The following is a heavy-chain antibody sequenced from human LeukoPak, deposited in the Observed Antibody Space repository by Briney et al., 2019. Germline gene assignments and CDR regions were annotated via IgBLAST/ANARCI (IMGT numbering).Heavy chain of an antibody. CDR2: ITNWSGTI. Sequence: QAGGSLRLSCAASGFAFSDYNMNWVRQAPGKGLEWVSYITNWSGTIYYADSVKGRFTISRDNAKNSLYLQMNSLRAEDTAVYYCARSDAPMDKHFDYWGQGTLVTVSS. CDR3: ARSDAPMDKHFDY. D-gene: IGHD3-10*01. V-gene: IGHV3-48*04. CDR1: GFAFSDYN. J-gene: IGHJ4*02.